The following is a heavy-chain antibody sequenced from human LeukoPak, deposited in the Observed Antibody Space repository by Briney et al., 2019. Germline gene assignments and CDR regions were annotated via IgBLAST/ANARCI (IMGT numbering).Heavy chain of an antibody. V-gene: IGHV3-23*01. CDR3: ATEREGYYYDSSGYYIDC. J-gene: IGHJ4*02. D-gene: IGHD3-22*01. CDR2: ISGSGGST. CDR1: GFTLSSYA. Sequence: PGGSLRLSCAASGFTLSSYAMSWVRQAPGKGLEWVSAISGSGGSTYYADSVKGRFTISRDNSKNTLYLQMNSLRAEDTAVYYCATEREGYYYDSSGYYIDCWGQGTLVTVSS.